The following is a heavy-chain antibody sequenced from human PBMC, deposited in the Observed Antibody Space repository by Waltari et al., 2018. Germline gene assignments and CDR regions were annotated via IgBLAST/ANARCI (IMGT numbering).Heavy chain of an antibody. V-gene: IGHV3-48*03. D-gene: IGHD3-22*01. CDR1: GFTFNTYE. CDR2: ISISGETI. CDR3: FGVSSDYYYAEY. J-gene: IGHJ4*02. Sequence: EVHLVESGGRLVHPGGSLRLSCAASGFTFNTYEMNWVRQAPGKGLGWVSKISISGETIYYADSVKGRFTISRDNAKNSLYLQMNSLRAEDTAVYYCFGVSSDYYYAEYWGQGTLVTVSS.